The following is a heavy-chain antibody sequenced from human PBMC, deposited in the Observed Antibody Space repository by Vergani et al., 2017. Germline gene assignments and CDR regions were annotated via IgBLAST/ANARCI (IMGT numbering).Heavy chain of an antibody. CDR1: GFTFRIYG. V-gene: IGHV3-30*02. Sequence: QVQLVESGGGVVQPGGSLRLSCIASGFTFRIYGMHWVPQAPGKGLEWVAFIRYDGTKRFYGDSVKGRFTISRDNSQTTVFLQMNSLRADDSAVYYCTKAGQYDSDNFHDSWGQGALVTVAS. CDR3: TKAGQYDSDNFHDS. J-gene: IGHJ1*01. CDR2: IRYDGTKR. D-gene: IGHD3-22*01.